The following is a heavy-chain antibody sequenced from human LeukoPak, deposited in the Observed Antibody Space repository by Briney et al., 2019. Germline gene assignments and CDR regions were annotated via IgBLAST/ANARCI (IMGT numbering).Heavy chain of an antibody. CDR3: ARSLRYFDWLPPDY. CDR2: IYYSGST. CDR1: GGSISSGGYY. V-gene: IGHV4-31*03. Sequence: PSETLSLTCTVSGGSISSGGYYWSWIRQHPEKGLEWIGYIYYSGSTYYNPSLKSRVTISVDTSKNQFSLKLSSVTAADTAVYYCARSLRYFDWLPPDYWGQGTLVTVSS. D-gene: IGHD3-9*01. J-gene: IGHJ4*02.